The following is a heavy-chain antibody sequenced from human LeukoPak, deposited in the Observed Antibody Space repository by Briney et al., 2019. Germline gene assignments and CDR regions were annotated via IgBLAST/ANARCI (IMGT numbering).Heavy chain of an antibody. V-gene: IGHV6-1*01. CDR3: ARDVATHYFDN. J-gene: IGHJ4*02. CDR1: VDSVSSNNAA. CDR2: TYYRSKWYI. Sequence: SHTLSLTCALSVDSVSSNNAAWNSIRQSRSRSLKWGGRTYYRSKWYIDYAVSVKSRVTIIPYTSRIQFSLQLNSVTPEDTAVYYFARDVATHYFDNWGQGARVTVSS. D-gene: IGHD5-12*01.